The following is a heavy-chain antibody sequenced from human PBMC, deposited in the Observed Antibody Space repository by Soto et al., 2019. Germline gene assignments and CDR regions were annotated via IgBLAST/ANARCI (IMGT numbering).Heavy chain of an antibody. D-gene: IGHD3-3*01. V-gene: IGHV2-5*02. CDR2: IYWDDDK. Sequence: QITLKESGPTLVKPTQTLTLTCTFSGFSLTTSGVGVGWIRQPPGKALEWLALIYWDDDKRYSPSLKSRLTNTKDTSKNQVVLTMTNMDPVDTGTYYCAHRRAIFGVVYGMDVWGQGTTVTVSS. CDR1: GFSLTTSGVG. CDR3: AHRRAIFGVVYGMDV. J-gene: IGHJ6*02.